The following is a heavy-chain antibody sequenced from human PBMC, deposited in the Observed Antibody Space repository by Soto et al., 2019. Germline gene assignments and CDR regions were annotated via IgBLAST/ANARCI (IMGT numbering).Heavy chain of an antibody. J-gene: IGHJ1*01. D-gene: IGHD3-22*01. CDR2: ISGSGGST. V-gene: IGHV3-23*01. CDR1: GFTFSSYA. CDR3: AKDQTSLGYYDSSGYYYGPKYFQH. Sequence: GGSLRLSCAASGFTFSSYAMSWVRQAPGKGLEWVSAISGSGGSTYYADSVKGRFTISRDNSKNTLYLQMNSLRAEDTAVYYCAKDQTSLGYYDSSGYYYGPKYFQHWGQGTLVTVSS.